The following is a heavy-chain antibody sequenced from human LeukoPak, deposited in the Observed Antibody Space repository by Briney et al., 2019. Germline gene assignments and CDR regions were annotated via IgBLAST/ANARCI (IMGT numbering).Heavy chain of an antibody. V-gene: IGHV4-39*01. Sequence: SETLSLTCTVSGGSISSSSNYWGWVRQPPGKGLEWIGTVYSTGSTTYSNPSLKSRVTISVDTSKNQFSLKLSSVTAADTPVYYCSRHEEEDGYNAKTIDYWGQGTLVTVSA. J-gene: IGHJ4*02. CDR3: SRHEEEDGYNAKTIDY. CDR2: VYSTGSTT. CDR1: GGSISSSSNY. D-gene: IGHD5-24*01.